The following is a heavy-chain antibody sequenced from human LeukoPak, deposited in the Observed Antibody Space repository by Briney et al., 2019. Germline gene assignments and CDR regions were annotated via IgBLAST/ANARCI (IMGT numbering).Heavy chain of an antibody. D-gene: IGHD7-27*01. V-gene: IGHV3-23*05. CDR2: IYGSGRV. Sequence: PGGSLRLSCAAYGFTFSEITMNWVRQAPGKGLEWVSAIYGSGRVEYRDSVRGRFTISRDNSKNMVYLQMNSLRAEDTALYYCAMGARGDYSGEDYWGQGTLVTVSS. CDR1: GFTFSEIT. J-gene: IGHJ4*02. CDR3: AMGARGDYSGEDY.